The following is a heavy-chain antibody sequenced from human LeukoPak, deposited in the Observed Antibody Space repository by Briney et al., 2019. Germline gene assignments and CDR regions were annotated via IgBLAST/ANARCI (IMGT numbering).Heavy chain of an antibody. D-gene: IGHD5-18*01. J-gene: IGHJ6*03. CDR1: GYTFTSYY. Sequence: GASVKVSCKASGYTFTSYYMHWVRQAPGQGLEWMGWISAYNGNTNYAQKLQGRVTMTTDTSTSTAYMELRSLRSDDTAVYYCARAVGGYSYGLNYYYYYMDVWGKGTTVTVSS. V-gene: IGHV1-18*04. CDR3: ARAVGGYSYGLNYYYYYMDV. CDR2: ISAYNGNT.